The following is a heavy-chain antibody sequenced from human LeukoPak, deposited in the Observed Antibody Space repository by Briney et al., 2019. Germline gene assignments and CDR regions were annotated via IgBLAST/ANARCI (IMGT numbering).Heavy chain of an antibody. V-gene: IGHV1-24*01. CDR2: FDPEDGET. J-gene: IGHJ6*02. Sequence: ASVKVSCKASGYTFTSYYMHWVRQAPGQGLEWMGGFDPEDGETIYAQKFQGRVTMTEDTSTDTAYMELSSLRSEDTAVYYCATLSSGSFPLGAYYYYGMDVWGQGTTVTVSS. D-gene: IGHD1-26*01. CDR3: ATLSSGSFPLGAYYYYGMDV. CDR1: GYTFTSYY.